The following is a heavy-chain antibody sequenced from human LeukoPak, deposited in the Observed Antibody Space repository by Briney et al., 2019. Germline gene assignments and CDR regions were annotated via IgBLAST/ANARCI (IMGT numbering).Heavy chain of an antibody. CDR3: ASLGPSGARN. Sequence: SETLSLTCTVYGGSISIGGYYWSWIRQHPGKGLEWVGYIYYSGSTYYNPSLKSRITISVDTSKNQFSLKLTSVTAADTAVYYCASLGPSGARNWGQGTLVTVSS. CDR2: IYYSGST. CDR1: GGSISIGGYY. J-gene: IGHJ4*02. D-gene: IGHD6-6*01. V-gene: IGHV4-31*03.